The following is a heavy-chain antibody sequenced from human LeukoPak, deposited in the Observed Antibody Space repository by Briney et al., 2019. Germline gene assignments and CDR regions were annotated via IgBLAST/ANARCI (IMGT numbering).Heavy chain of an antibody. D-gene: IGHD3-10*01. Sequence: SETLSLTCAVYGGSFSGYYWSWIRQPPGKGLEWIGEINHSGSTNYNPSLKSRVTISVDTSKNQFSLKLSSVTAADTAVYYCAGGDYGSGSFGYWGQGTLVTVSS. CDR3: AGGDYGSGSFGY. CDR2: INHSGST. J-gene: IGHJ4*02. V-gene: IGHV4-34*01. CDR1: GGSFSGYY.